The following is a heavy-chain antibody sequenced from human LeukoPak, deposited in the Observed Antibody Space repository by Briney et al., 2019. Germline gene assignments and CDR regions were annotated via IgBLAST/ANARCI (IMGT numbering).Heavy chain of an antibody. J-gene: IGHJ4*02. Sequence: GASVKVSCKASGYTFTSYYMHWVRQAPGQGLEWMGIINPSGGSTSYAQKLQGRVTMTTDTSTSTAYMELRSLRSDDTAVYYRARVTYYYDSSGYYPSFGFDYWGQGTLVTVSS. V-gene: IGHV1-46*01. CDR1: GYTFTSYY. D-gene: IGHD3-22*01. CDR2: INPSGGST. CDR3: ARVTYYYDSSGYYPSFGFDY.